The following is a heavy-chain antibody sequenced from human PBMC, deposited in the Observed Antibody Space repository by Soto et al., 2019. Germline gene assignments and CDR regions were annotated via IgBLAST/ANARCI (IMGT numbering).Heavy chain of an antibody. V-gene: IGHV3-23*01. CDR2: SGGGGTS. CDR1: GFTFSSHA. J-gene: IGHJ6*02. CDR3: AKRLGTSYYPLGLDV. Sequence: PGGSLRLSCAASGFTFSSHAMNWVRQAPGKGLEWVSTSGGGGTSFYADSVKGRFTISRDNSKNTLYLQMNSLRAEDTAVFYCAKRLGTSYYPLGLDVWGLGTTVTVSS. D-gene: IGHD3-22*01.